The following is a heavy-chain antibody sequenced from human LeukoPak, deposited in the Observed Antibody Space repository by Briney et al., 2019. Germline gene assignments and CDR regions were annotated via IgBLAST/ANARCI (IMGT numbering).Heavy chain of an antibody. Sequence: GGSLRLSCAASGFTFSSHWMSWVRQAPGKGLEWVANIKQDGSEKYYVDSVKGRFTISRDNAKNSLYLQMNSLRAEDTAVYYCARPPKLAYCGGDCYFDYWGQGTLVTVSS. V-gene: IGHV3-7*01. D-gene: IGHD2-21*02. CDR3: ARPPKLAYCGGDCYFDY. CDR2: IKQDGSEK. CDR1: GFTFSSHW. J-gene: IGHJ4*02.